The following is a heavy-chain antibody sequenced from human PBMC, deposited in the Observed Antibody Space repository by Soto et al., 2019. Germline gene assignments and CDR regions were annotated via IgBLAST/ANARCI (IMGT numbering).Heavy chain of an antibody. J-gene: IGHJ1*01. CDR1: GFTFSIFA. V-gene: IGHV3-23*01. Sequence: GGSLRLSCAASGFTFSIFAMSWVRQSPGKGLEWVSTISGSGGSTYYADAVKGRFTISRDNSMGTLYLQMKSLRVEDTAIYYCAKEVSLGSTVDLGYWGQGALATVSS. D-gene: IGHD7-27*01. CDR3: AKEVSLGSTVDLGY. CDR2: ISGSGGST.